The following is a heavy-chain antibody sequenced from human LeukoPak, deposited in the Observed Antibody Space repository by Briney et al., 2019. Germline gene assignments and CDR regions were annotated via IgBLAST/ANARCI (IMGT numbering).Heavy chain of an antibody. V-gene: IGHV7-4-1*02. CDR3: AREGYSYLAAKGYMDV. J-gene: IGHJ6*03. CDR1: GYTFTGYY. Sequence: GASVKVSCKASGYTFTGYYMHWVRQASGQGLEWMGWINTNTGNPTYAQGFTGRFVFSLDTSVSTAYLQISSLKAEDTAVYYCAREGYSYLAAKGYMDVWGKGTTVTVSS. D-gene: IGHD5-18*01. CDR2: INTNTGNP.